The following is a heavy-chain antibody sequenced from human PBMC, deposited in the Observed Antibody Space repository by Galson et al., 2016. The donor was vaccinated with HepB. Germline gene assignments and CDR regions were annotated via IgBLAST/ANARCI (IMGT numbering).Heavy chain of an antibody. Sequence: SETLSLTCTVSGGSVTSGTYYWSWIRQPPGKGLEWIGHIYYSGGTNYSPSLKSRVTVSVDPSNNQFSLKLTSVTAAGTAVYYFARGLFTSPWNGDYYAMGVWGQGTTVTVSS. CDR1: GGSVTSGTYY. V-gene: IGHV4-61*01. CDR2: IYYSGGT. D-gene: IGHD1-1*01. J-gene: IGHJ6*02. CDR3: ARGLFTSPWNGDYYAMGV.